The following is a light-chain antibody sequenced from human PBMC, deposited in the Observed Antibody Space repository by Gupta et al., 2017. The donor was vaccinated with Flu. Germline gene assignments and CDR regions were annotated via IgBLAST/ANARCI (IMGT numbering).Light chain of an antibody. CDR3: SSYTSTTTPGV. J-gene: IGLJ1*01. V-gene: IGLV2-14*01. Sequence: QSALTQPASVSGSPGQSITLSCTGTSSDVGGYNYVSWYQQHPGKAPKLMIYEVSNRPSGVSNRFSGSKSGNTASLTISGLHSEDEADYFCSSYTSTTTPGVFGTGTRVTVL. CDR1: SSDVGGYNY. CDR2: EVS.